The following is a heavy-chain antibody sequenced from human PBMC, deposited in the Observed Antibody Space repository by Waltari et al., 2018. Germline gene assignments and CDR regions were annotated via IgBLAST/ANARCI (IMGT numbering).Heavy chain of an antibody. CDR3: AKDMYYYDSSGREDAFDI. CDR2: ISGSGGGT. J-gene: IGHJ3*02. CDR1: GFTFSSYA. D-gene: IGHD3-22*01. V-gene: IGHV3-23*04. Sequence: EVQLVESGGGLVQPGGSLRLSCAASGFTFSSYAMSWVRQAPGKGLEWVSAISGSGGGTYYADSVKGRFTISRDNSKNTLYLQMNSLRAEDTAVYYCAKDMYYYDSSGREDAFDIWGQGTMVTVSS.